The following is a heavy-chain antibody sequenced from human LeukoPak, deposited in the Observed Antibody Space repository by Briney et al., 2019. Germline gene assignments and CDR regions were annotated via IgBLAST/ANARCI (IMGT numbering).Heavy chain of an antibody. CDR3: ARAQLAVAGFDY. D-gene: IGHD6-19*01. V-gene: IGHV4-61*01. CDR2: IYYSGST. CDR1: GGSISNSIYY. J-gene: IGHJ4*02. Sequence: SETLSLTCTVSGGSISNSIYYWSWIRQPPGKGLEWIGYIYYSGSTNYNPSLKSRVTISVDTSKNQFSLKLSSVTAADTAVYYCARAQLAVAGFDYWGQGTLVTVSS.